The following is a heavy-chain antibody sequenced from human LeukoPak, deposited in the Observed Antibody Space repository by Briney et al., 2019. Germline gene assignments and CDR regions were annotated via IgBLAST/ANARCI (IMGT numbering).Heavy chain of an antibody. CDR2: IYYSGST. CDR3: ARESSGPSDPVFYYYYGMDV. D-gene: IGHD6-19*01. Sequence: SETLSLTCTVSGGSVSSGSYYWSWIRQPPGKGLEWIGYIYYSGSTNYNPSLKSRVTISVDTSKNQFSLKLSSVTAADTAVYYCARESSGPSDPVFYYYYGMDVWGQGTTVTVSS. V-gene: IGHV4-61*01. CDR1: GGSVSSGSYY. J-gene: IGHJ6*02.